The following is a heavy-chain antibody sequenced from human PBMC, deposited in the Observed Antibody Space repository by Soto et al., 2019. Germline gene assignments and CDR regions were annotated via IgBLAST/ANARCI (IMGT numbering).Heavy chain of an antibody. CDR3: ARDPNDGSGYEYTH. CDR2: IKSSDGTT. Sequence: QVQLEQSGAEVKKPGASVKVSCRAYGYTFTSYYIHWVRQAPGQGLEWMGIIKSSDGTTNYAQKLQGRVTMTRDTSTSTVYMELSRLRSEDTAVYYCARDPNDGSGYEYTHWGQGTLVTVSS. J-gene: IGHJ4*02. CDR1: GYTFTSYY. D-gene: IGHD3-22*01. V-gene: IGHV1-46*01.